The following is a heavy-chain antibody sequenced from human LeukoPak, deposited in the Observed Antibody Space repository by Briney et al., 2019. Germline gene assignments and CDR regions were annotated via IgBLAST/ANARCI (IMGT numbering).Heavy chain of an antibody. D-gene: IGHD2-2*01. CDR2: ICHSGST. V-gene: IGHV4-30-2*01. Sequence: SQTLSLTCAVSGGSISSGGYSWSWIRQPPGKGLEWIGYICHSGSTYYNPSLKSRVTISVDTSKNQFSLKLSSVTAADTAVYYCAGLGCCSSTSYQTKYYYYGMDVWGQGTMVTVSS. CDR3: AGLGCCSSTSYQTKYYYYGMDV. J-gene: IGHJ6*02. CDR1: GGSISSGGYS.